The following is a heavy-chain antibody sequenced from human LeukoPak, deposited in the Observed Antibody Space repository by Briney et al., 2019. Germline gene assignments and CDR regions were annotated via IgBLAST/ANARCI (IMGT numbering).Heavy chain of an antibody. CDR2: INPSGGST. V-gene: IGHV1-46*01. CDR3: ARGQWLATLGY. J-gene: IGHJ4*02. CDR1: GYTFTSYY. D-gene: IGHD6-19*01. Sequence: ASVKVSCKASGYTFTSYYMHWVRQAPGQGLEWMGIINPSGGSTGYAQKFQGRVTMTRDMSTSTVYMELSSLRSEDTAVYYCARGQWLATLGYWGQGTLVTVSS.